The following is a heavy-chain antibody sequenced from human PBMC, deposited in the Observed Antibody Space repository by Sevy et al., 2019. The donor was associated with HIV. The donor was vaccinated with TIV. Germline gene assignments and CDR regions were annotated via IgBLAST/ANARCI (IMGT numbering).Heavy chain of an antibody. Sequence: GGSLRLSCAASGFTSSSYAMSWVRQPPGRGLEWVSTLSDSGVSTYYEDSVKGRFTISRDNSKNILYLQMNSLRAEDTAAYYCARDRATSATGTLFDYWGQGTLVTVSS. CDR2: LSDSGVST. CDR1: GFTSSSYA. CDR3: ARDRATSATGTLFDY. D-gene: IGHD3-9*01. J-gene: IGHJ4*02. V-gene: IGHV3-23*01.